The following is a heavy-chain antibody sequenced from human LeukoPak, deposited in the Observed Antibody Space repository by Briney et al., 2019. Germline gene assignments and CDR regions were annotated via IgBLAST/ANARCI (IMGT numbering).Heavy chain of an antibody. CDR1: GFTFSSYS. CDR3: AREMGDGYNGGVDY. V-gene: IGHV3-21*01. CDR2: ISSSSSYI. J-gene: IGHJ4*02. D-gene: IGHD5-24*01. Sequence: NSGGSLRLSCAASGFTFSSYSMNWVRQAPGKGLEWVSSISSSSSYIYYADSVKGRFTISGDNAKNSLYLQMNSLRAEDTAVYYCAREMGDGYNGGVDYWGQGTLVTVSS.